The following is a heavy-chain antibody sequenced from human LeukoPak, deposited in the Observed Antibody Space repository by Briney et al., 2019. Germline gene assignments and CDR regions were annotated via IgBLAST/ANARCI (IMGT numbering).Heavy chain of an antibody. J-gene: IGHJ6*03. CDR2: ISGSGGTT. V-gene: IGHV3-23*01. CDR3: AQNRGGCLHYYMDV. D-gene: IGHD2/OR15-2a*01. Sequence: GGSLRLSCAASGFTFISYAMSWVRQAPGKGLEWVSVISGSGGTTYYADSVKGRFTISRDNSKNTLYLQMNSLRAEDTAVYYCAQNRGGCLHYYMDVWGKGTTVTFS. CDR1: GFTFISYA.